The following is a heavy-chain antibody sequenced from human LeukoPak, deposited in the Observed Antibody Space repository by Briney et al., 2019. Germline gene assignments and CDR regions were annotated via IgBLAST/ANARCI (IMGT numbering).Heavy chain of an antibody. CDR3: ARGSSGKLWFGDSYYFDY. V-gene: IGHV1-18*01. CDR2: ISAYNGNT. D-gene: IGHD3-10*01. Sequence: ASVKVSCKASGYTFTSYDISWVRQAPGQGLEWMGWISAYNGNTNHAQKLQGRVTMTTDTSTSTAYMELRSLRSDDTAVYYCARGSSGKLWFGDSYYFDYWGQGTLVTVSS. CDR1: GYTFTSYD. J-gene: IGHJ4*02.